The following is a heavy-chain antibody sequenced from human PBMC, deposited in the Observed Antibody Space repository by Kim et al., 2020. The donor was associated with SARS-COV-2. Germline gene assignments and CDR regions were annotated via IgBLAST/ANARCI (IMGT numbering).Heavy chain of an antibody. CDR1: GYTFTSYG. CDR2: ISAYNGNT. J-gene: IGHJ5*02. V-gene: IGHV1-18*01. CDR3: AREAVSITLVRGVIITEKYNWFDL. D-gene: IGHD3-10*01. Sequence: ASVKVSCKASGYTFTSYGISWVRQAPGQGLEWMGWISAYNGNTNYAQKLQGRVTMTTATSTSTAYMELRSLRSDDTAVYYCAREAVSITLVRGVIITEKYNWFDLWGQGTLVTVSS.